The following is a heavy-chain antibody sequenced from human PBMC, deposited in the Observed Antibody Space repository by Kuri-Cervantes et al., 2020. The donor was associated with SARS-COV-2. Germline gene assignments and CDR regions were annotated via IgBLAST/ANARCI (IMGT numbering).Heavy chain of an antibody. D-gene: IGHD3-10*01. V-gene: IGHV3-23*01. J-gene: IGHJ2*01. CDR1: GDIFTDA. CDR3: AKFPVLLVRSLSWYFDL. Sequence: GESLKISCAASGDIFTDAWMSWVRQAPGKGLEWVSAISGNGGSTYYADSVKGRFTISRDNSKNTLYLQMNSLRADDTAVYYCAKFPVLLVRSLSWYFDLWGRGTLVTVSS. CDR2: ISGNGGST.